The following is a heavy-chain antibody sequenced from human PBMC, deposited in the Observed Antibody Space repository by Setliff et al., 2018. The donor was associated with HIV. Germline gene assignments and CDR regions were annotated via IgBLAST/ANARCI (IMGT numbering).Heavy chain of an antibody. CDR1: GFTFSNYE. Sequence: GGSLRLSCAASGFTFSNYEMNWVRQAPGKGLEWVSYISSSGTTIYYADSVKGRFTISRDNAKNSLYLQMNSLRAEDTAVYYCARPDYYDSSGSFDYWGQGTLVTVSS. D-gene: IGHD3-22*01. CDR3: ARPDYYDSSGSFDY. J-gene: IGHJ4*02. V-gene: IGHV3-48*03. CDR2: ISSSGTTI.